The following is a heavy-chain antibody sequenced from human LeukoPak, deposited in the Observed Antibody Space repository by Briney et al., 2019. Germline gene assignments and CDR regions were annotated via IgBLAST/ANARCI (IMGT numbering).Heavy chain of an antibody. CDR1: GFTLSNAW. CDR2: IYSGGST. Sequence: GGSLRLSCAASGFTLSNAWMSWVRQAPGKGLEWVSVIYSGGSTYYADSVKGRFTISRDNSKNTLYLQMNSLRAEDTAVYYCARDITSGSFPTFDYWGQGTLVTVSS. V-gene: IGHV3-53*01. J-gene: IGHJ4*02. CDR3: ARDITSGSFPTFDY. D-gene: IGHD3-10*01.